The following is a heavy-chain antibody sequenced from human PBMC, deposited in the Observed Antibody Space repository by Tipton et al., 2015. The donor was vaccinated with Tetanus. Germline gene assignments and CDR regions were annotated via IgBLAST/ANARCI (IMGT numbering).Heavy chain of an antibody. CDR1: GFTSESHY. D-gene: IGHD2-15*01. Sequence: SLRLSCAASGFTSESHYMHWVRQTPGKGLVWISRINPDGRRTNYADSVKGRFTISRDHAKNTVYLQMNSLRAEDTAVYYCARELDCSGGGCYSYGLDVWGQGTTVTVSS. J-gene: IGHJ6*02. CDR3: ARELDCSGGGCYSYGLDV. CDR2: INPDGRRT. V-gene: IGHV3-74*01.